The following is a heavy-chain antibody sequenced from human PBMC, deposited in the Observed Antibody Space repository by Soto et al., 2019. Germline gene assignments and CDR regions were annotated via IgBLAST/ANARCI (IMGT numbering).Heavy chain of an antibody. D-gene: IGHD3-3*01. J-gene: IGHJ4*02. Sequence: QVQLVQSGAEVKKPGSSVKVSCKASGGTFSSYAISWVRQAPGQGLEWMGGIIPIFGTANYAQKFQGRVTITGDESTSTAYMEVSSLRSEDTAVYYCARDGTGYDFWSGSFDFWGQGTLVTVSS. CDR3: ARDGTGYDFWSGSFDF. CDR2: IIPIFGTA. V-gene: IGHV1-69*12. CDR1: GGTFSSYA.